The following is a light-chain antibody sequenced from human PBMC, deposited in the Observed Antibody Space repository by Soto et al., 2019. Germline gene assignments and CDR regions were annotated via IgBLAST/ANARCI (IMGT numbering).Light chain of an antibody. CDR3: QQYGSSRT. Sequence: EIVLTQSPGTLSLSPGERATLSCRASQSVSSSYLAWYQQKPGQAPRLLIYGASSRATGIQDRFSGIGYGTDFTLTISRLEPEDFAVYYCQQYGSSRTFGQGTKLEIK. CDR2: GAS. V-gene: IGKV3-20*01. CDR1: QSVSSSY. J-gene: IGKJ2*01.